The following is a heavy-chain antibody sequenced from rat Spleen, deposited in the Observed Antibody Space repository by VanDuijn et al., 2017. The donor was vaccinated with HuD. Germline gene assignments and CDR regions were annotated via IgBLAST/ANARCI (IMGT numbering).Heavy chain of an antibody. CDR3: ARLGGKYSSYNYLDN. CDR2: ISYGDSSGHSST. CDR1: GFTFSNYG. J-gene: IGHJ2*01. V-gene: IGHV5-29*01. Sequence: EVKLVETGGGLVQPGRSLKLSCAASGFTFSNYGMHWIRQAPTKGLEWVATISYGDSSGHSSTYYRDSVKGRFTISRDNAKSTLYLQMDSLRSEDTATYYWARLGGKYSSYNYLDNWGQGDMVTVSS. D-gene: IGHD1-2*01.